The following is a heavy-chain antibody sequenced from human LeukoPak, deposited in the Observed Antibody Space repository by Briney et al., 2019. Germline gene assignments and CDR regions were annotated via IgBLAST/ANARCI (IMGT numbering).Heavy chain of an antibody. V-gene: IGHV3-23*01. CDR2: ISPSCGIT. Sequence: GSLTLSCAASGFTFSSHGMNWVCQAPAQGLGWVSGISPSCGITYYNDSVKSRFTISRDNSTNKVSLQMNSLRGEDTAVYDCARELEMSSSGYYSPWGYWGQGPLVTVSS. CDR1: GFTFSSHG. D-gene: IGHD3-22*01. J-gene: IGHJ4*02. CDR3: ARELEMSSSGYYSPWGY.